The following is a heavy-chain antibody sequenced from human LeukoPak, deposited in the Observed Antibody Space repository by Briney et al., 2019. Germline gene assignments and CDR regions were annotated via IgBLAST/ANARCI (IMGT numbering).Heavy chain of an antibody. J-gene: IGHJ4*02. CDR2: INPNSGAT. CDR3: ASGSSLDGSSGWPTHRY. D-gene: IGHD6-19*01. CDR1: GHTFSGCS. Sequence: ASVKVSCKASGHTFSGCSMHWVRQAPGQGLEWMGWINPNSGATHYSQTFQGRVTLTRDTSISSAYMELNRLTSDDTAVYYCASGSSLDGSSGWPTHRYWGQGTLVTVSS. V-gene: IGHV1-2*02.